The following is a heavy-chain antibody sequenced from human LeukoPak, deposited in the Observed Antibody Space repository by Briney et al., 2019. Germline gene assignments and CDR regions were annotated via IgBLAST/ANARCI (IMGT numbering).Heavy chain of an antibody. D-gene: IGHD6-19*01. CDR1: GGTFNSYA. V-gene: IGHV1-69*05. J-gene: IGHJ5*02. Sequence: SVKVSCKASGGTFNSYAISWVRPAPGQGLEWMGGIIPIFGTANYAQKFQGRVTITTDESTSTAYMELSSLRSEDPAVYYCARVVVAGDIWWFDPWGQGTLVTVSS. CDR3: ARVVVAGDIWWFDP. CDR2: IIPIFGTA.